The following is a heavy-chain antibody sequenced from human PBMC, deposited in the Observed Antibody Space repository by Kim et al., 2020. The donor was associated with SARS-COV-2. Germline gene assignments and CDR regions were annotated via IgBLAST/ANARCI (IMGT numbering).Heavy chain of an antibody. D-gene: IGHD3-9*01. CDR2: IYYSGST. V-gene: IGHV4-59*01. CDR1: GGSISSYY. Sequence: SETLSLTCTVSGGSISSYYWSWIRQPPGKGLEWIGYIYYSGSTNYNPSLKSRVTISVDTSKNQFSLKLSSVTAADTAVYYCARAVSINYDILTGPVAFDIWGQGTMVTVSS. CDR3: ARAVSINYDILTGPVAFDI. J-gene: IGHJ3*02.